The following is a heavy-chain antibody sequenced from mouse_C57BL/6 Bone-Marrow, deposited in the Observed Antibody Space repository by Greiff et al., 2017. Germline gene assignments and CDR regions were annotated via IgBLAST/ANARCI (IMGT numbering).Heavy chain of an antibody. V-gene: IGHV1-63*01. CDR1: GYTFTNYW. D-gene: IGHD1-1*01. J-gene: IGHJ4*01. Sequence: VQVVESGAELVRPGTSVKMSCTASGYTFTNYWIGWAKQRPGHGLEWIGDLYPGGGYTNYNEKFKGKATLTADKSSSTAYMQFSSLTFEDSAIYYCAREGYYYGSDYAMDYGGQGTAATVSA. CDR2: LYPGGGYT. CDR3: AREGYYYGSDYAMDY.